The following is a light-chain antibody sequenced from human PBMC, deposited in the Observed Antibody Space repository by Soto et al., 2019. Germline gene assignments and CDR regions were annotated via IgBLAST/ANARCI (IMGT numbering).Light chain of an antibody. CDR1: SSNIGNNY. V-gene: IGLV1-51*01. CDR3: GTWDSSLSAGV. Sequence: QSVLTQPPSVSAAPGQKVTISCSGSSSNIGNNYVSWYQQLPGTAPKLLIYDSTQRPLGIPDRFSGSKSGTSATLGITGLQTGDEADYYCGTWDSSLSAGVFGGGTKVTVL. J-gene: IGLJ3*02. CDR2: DST.